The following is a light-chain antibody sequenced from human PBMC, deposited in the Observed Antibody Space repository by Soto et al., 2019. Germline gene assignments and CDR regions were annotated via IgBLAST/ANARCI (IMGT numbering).Light chain of an antibody. J-gene: IGKJ5*01. CDR1: HSVSRTY. CDR3: QQFDDSVT. CDR2: GAS. V-gene: IGKV3-20*01. Sequence: EIVLTPSPGTLSLSPGERSTLSCRASHSVSRTYLAWYQQKPGQAPRLLMYGASDRATGTPGRFSGSGSGTDFTLTISGLEPEDSAVYYCQQFDDSVTFGQGTRLEIK.